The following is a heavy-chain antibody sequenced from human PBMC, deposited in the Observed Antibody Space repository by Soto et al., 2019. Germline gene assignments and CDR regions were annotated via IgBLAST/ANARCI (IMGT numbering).Heavy chain of an antibody. CDR2: VTWDGTTT. V-gene: IGHV3-74*01. J-gene: IGHJ6*02. CDR1: GFPFSSYW. CDR3: ALQDYYYSSAMDV. Sequence: EVQLVESGGGLVQPGGSLRLSCAASGFPFSSYWMHWVRHAPGKGLVWVSRVTWDGTTTDYADSVKGRFTVSRDNTKNTLYLHMDSLRAEDTAVYYCALQDYYYSSAMDVWGQGTTVTVSS.